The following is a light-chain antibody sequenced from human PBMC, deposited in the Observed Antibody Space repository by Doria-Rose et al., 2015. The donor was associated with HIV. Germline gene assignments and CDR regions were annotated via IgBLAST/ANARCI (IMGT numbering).Light chain of an antibody. CDR2: DGS. CDR3: HQYGTSWT. Sequence: TQSPGTLSLSPGERATLSCRASQSFSSTYLAWYQQKPGQAPSLLIYDGSTRSTGIPDGFSASRSGTDFTLTINRLEPEDFALYYCHQYGTSWTFGQGTKVEI. J-gene: IGKJ1*01. V-gene: IGKV3-20*01. CDR1: QSFSSTY.